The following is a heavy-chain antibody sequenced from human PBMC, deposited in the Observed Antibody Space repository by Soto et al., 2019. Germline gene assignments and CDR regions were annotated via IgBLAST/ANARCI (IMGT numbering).Heavy chain of an antibody. J-gene: IGHJ4*02. V-gene: IGHV3-30-3*01. CDR1: GFTFSSYA. CDR3: ARDPGPNHFYY. Sequence: QVQLVESGGGVVQPGRSLRLSCAASGFTFSSYAMHWVRQAPGKGLVWVAVISYDGSNKYDADSVKGRFTISRDNSKNTLYLQMNSLRAEDTAVYYCARDPGPNHFYYWGQETLVTVSS. CDR2: ISYDGSNK. D-gene: IGHD3-10*01.